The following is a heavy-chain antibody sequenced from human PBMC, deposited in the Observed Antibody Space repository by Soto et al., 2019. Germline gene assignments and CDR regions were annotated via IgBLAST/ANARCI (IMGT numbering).Heavy chain of an antibody. Sequence: QVQLEQSGAEVKKPGASVKVSCKASGYTFTSYDINWVRQATGQGLEWMGWMNPNSGNTGYAQKFQGRVTMTRNTSISTAYMELSSLRSDDTAVYYCARERGSGSYYTPWFDPWGQGTLVTVSS. CDR2: MNPNSGNT. J-gene: IGHJ5*02. V-gene: IGHV1-8*01. D-gene: IGHD3-10*01. CDR3: ARERGSGSYYTPWFDP. CDR1: GYTFTSYD.